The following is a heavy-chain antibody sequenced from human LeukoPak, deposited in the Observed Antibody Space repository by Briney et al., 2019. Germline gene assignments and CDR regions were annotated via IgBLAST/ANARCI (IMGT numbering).Heavy chain of an antibody. J-gene: IGHJ4*02. CDR1: GFTFSSYA. CDR3: GILSGSYYSGPGGFDY. D-gene: IGHD1-26*01. V-gene: IGHV3-30-3*01. Sequence: GGSLRLSCAASGFTFSSYAMHWVRQAPGKGLEWVAVISYDGSNKYYADSVKGRFTISRDNSKNMLYLQMNSLRAEDTAVYYCGILSGSYYSGPGGFDYWGQGTLVTVSS. CDR2: ISYDGSNK.